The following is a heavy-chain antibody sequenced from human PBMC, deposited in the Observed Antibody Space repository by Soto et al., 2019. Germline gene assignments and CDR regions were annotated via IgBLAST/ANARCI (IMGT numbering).Heavy chain of an antibody. V-gene: IGHV3-48*02. CDR3: ARIKLVEWFFINVDVYDMNV. D-gene: IGHD3-3*01. CDR2: ISSDSRTI. Sequence: GGSLRLSCVASGFSLSDYAVNWVRQAPGKGLEWVSFISSDSRTIYYADSVEGRFTVSRDNARNSVSLQMDSLRDEDAAVYYCARIKLVEWFFINVDVYDMNVWGQGTPVTVSS. J-gene: IGHJ6*02. CDR1: GFSLSDYA.